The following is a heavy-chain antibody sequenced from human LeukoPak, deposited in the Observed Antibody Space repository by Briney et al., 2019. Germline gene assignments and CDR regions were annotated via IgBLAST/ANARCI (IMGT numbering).Heavy chain of an antibody. J-gene: IGHJ6*03. CDR2: IYPGDSDT. V-gene: IGHV5-51*01. Sequence: GESLKISCKGSGYSFTSYWIGWVRQMPGKGLEWMGIIYPGDSDTRYSPSFQGQVTISADKSISTAYLQWSSLKASDTAIYYCARAGTYYYYHIDVWGKGTTVTVFS. CDR1: GYSFTSYW. CDR3: ARAGTYYYYHIDV. D-gene: IGHD6-19*01.